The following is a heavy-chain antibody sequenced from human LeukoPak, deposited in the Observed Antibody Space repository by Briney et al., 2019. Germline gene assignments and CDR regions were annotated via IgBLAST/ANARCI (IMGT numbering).Heavy chain of an antibody. Sequence: SETLSLTCTVSGGSISSYYWSWIRQPAGKGLEWIGRIYTSGSTNYNPSLKSRVTISVDTSKNQFSLKLSSVTAADTAVYYCARGGDYDILTGYEYLDYWGQGTLVTVSS. J-gene: IGHJ4*02. CDR1: GGSISSYY. D-gene: IGHD3-9*01. CDR2: IYTSGST. CDR3: ARGGDYDILTGYEYLDY. V-gene: IGHV4-4*07.